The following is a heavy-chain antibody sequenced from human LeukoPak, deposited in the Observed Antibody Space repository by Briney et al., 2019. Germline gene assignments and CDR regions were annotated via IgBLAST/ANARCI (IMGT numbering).Heavy chain of an antibody. CDR3: AKAIVVVVAAKSYYYYGMDV. CDR2: ISGSGGST. V-gene: IGHV3-23*01. Sequence: GGSLRLSCAASGFTFSNYAMSWVRQAPGKGLEWVSAISGSGGSTYYADSVKGRFTISRDNSKNTLYLQMNSLRAEDTAVYYCAKAIVVVVAAKSYYYYGMDVGGKGTTVTVSS. CDR1: GFTFSNYA. J-gene: IGHJ6*04. D-gene: IGHD2-15*01.